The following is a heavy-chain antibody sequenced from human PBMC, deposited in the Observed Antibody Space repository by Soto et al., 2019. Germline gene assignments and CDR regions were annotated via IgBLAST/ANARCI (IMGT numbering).Heavy chain of an antibody. CDR1: GGSISSSSYY. CDR3: ARSEQLGIAVAGTDFDY. Sequence: SETLSLTCTVSGGSISSSSYYWGWIRQPPGKGLEWIGSIYYSGSTYYNPSLKSRVTISVDTSKNQFSLKLSSVTAADTAVYYCARSEQLGIAVAGTDFDYWGQGTLVTVSS. CDR2: IYYSGST. V-gene: IGHV4-39*01. D-gene: IGHD6-19*01. J-gene: IGHJ4*02.